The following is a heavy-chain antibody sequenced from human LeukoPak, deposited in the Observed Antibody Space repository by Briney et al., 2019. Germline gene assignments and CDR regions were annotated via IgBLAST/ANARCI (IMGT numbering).Heavy chain of an antibody. D-gene: IGHD6-19*01. CDR3: ARSPVAGPPNYFDY. CDR1: GFTFSTYG. CDR2: IRYDGSNK. J-gene: IGHJ4*02. Sequence: GGSLRLSCAASGFTFSTYGMHWVRQAPGKGLEWVAFIRYDGSNKYYADSVKGRFTISRDNSQYTLYLHMNSLRTEDTAVYYCARSPVAGPPNYFDYLGQGTLVTVSS. V-gene: IGHV3-30*02.